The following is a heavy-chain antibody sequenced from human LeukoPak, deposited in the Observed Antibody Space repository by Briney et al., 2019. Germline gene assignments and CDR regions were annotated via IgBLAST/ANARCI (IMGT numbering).Heavy chain of an antibody. CDR2: MNPNSGNT. D-gene: IGHD3-22*01. J-gene: IGHJ4*02. Sequence: ASVKVSCKASGYTFTSYDINWVRQATGQGLEWMGWMNPNSGNTGYAQKFQGRVTITADKSTSTAYMELSSLRSEDTAVYYCARTYYYDSSGQPFDYWGQGTLVTVSS. CDR3: ARTYYYDSSGQPFDY. V-gene: IGHV1-8*01. CDR1: GYTFTSYD.